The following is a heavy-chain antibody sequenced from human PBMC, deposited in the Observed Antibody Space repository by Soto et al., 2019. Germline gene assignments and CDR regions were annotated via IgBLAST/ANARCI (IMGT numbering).Heavy chain of an antibody. V-gene: IGHV3-48*01. J-gene: IGHJ4*02. CDR2: ISSGSGTI. Sequence: EVQLVESGGGLVQPGGSLRLSCAASGFTFSSYTMNWVRQAPGKGLEWVSYISSGSGTIYYADSVKGRFTISRDNAKNSLYLQMNSLRAEDTAVYYCPRDASKLVLRYFDYWGQGALVSVSS. CDR1: GFTFSSYT. D-gene: IGHD3-9*01. CDR3: PRDASKLVLRYFDY.